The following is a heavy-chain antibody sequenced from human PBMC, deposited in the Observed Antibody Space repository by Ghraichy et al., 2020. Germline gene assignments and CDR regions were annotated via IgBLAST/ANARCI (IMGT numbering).Heavy chain of an antibody. V-gene: IGHV3-11*01. Sequence: GGSLRLSCEASGFTFSDYYMTWIRQPPGKGLEWLSYISSSDKTIYYADSVKGRFTISRDNAKYTLYLQMNGLRAEDTAVYYCARDPRGYSSSWNVNYYYALDVWGQGTTVTVSS. CDR3: ARDPRGYSSSWNVNYYYALDV. J-gene: IGHJ6*02. D-gene: IGHD6-13*01. CDR1: GFTFSDYY. CDR2: ISSSDKTI.